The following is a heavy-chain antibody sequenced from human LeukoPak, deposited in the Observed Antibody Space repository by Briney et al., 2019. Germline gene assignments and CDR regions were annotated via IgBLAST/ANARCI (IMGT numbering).Heavy chain of an antibody. J-gene: IGHJ4*02. CDR2: YYWNNDK. Sequence: ESGPTLVKPTQTLTLTCTFTGFSLSTTGVAVAWIRQPPGKALEWLAVYYWNNDKSYSPSLKRRLTITKDTSENRVVLIMTNLDPVDTATYYCAPKGRGSGSYTMRGKGTLVTVSS. CDR1: GFSLSTTGVA. D-gene: IGHD3-10*01. V-gene: IGHV2-5*01. CDR3: APKGRGSGSYTM.